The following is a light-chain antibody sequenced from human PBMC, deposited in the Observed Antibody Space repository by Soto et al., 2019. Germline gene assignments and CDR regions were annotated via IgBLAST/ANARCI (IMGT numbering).Light chain of an antibody. CDR1: QSVSSSY. CDR2: GAS. CDR3: QQYGSSPLT. J-gene: IGKJ4*01. Sequence: EIALTQSPGTLYLSTGERATLSCRASQSVSSSYLAWYHQKPGQAPRLLIYGASSRATGIPDRFSGSGSGTDVTLTISRLEPEAFAVYYCQQYGSSPLTFGGGTKVEIK. V-gene: IGKV3-20*01.